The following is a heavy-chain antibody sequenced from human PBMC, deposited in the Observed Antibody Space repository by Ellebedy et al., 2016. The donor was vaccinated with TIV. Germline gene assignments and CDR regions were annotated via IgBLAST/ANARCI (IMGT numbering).Heavy chain of an antibody. J-gene: IGHJ4*02. V-gene: IGHV1-2*02. D-gene: IGHD6-25*01. CDR1: GYTFTGYY. CDR2: INANSGDT. CDR3: ARAPAAGLDY. Sequence: AASVKVSCKASGYTFTGYYMHWVRQAPGQGLEWMGWINANSGDTDYAQKLQGRVTMTRDTSISTAYMDLSRLRSDDTAVYYCARAPAAGLDYWGQGTLVTVSS.